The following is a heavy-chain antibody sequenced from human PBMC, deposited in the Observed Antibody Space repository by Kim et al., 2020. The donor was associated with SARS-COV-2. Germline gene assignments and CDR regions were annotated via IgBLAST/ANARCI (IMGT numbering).Heavy chain of an antibody. Sequence: ASVKVSCKASGYTFTAYYVHWIRQAPGQGLQWMGQINEYTGDTIFAQKFQGRVTMTRDTSVSTVYLTLNRLTSDDTAVYFCARFAESSAVFDHWGQGTLV. J-gene: IGHJ4*02. CDR2: INEYTGDT. CDR1: GYTFTAYY. CDR3: ARFAESSAVFDH. V-gene: IGHV1-2*06. D-gene: IGHD6-19*01.